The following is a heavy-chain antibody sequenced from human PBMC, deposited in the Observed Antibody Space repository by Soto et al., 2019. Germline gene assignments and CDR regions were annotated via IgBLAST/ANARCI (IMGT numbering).Heavy chain of an antibody. D-gene: IGHD3-22*01. CDR3: ATRPLLRGAP. J-gene: IGHJ3*01. Sequence: EVPLVESGGGLIQPEGSLRLSCAASGFTFSSNDMNWVRQAAGKGLEWVSLIYSGGSTYYADSVKGRFSISRDNSKCTFYLQMSSLRAEDTAVYYCATRPLLRGAPWGQGTMVTVSS. CDR2: IYSGGST. V-gene: IGHV3-53*01. CDR1: GFTFSSND.